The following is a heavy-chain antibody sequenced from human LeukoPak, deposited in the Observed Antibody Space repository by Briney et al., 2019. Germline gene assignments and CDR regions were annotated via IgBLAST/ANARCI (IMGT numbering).Heavy chain of an antibody. CDR2: IYYSGST. CDR1: GGSISSYH. CDR3: ARGGGYASPIGY. Sequence: SETLPLTCTVSGGSISSYHWSWIRQPPGKGLEWIGYIYYSGSTNYNPSLKSRVTISVDTSKNQFSLKLSSVTAADTAVYYCARGGGYASPIGYWGQGALVTVSS. V-gene: IGHV4-59*01. D-gene: IGHD5-12*01. J-gene: IGHJ4*02.